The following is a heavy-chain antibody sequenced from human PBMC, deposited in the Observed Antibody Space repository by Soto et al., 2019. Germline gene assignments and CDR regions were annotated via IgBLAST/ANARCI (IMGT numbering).Heavy chain of an antibody. CDR1: GYTFTSYG. CDR3: AREAGSSGWKYYFDY. V-gene: IGHV1-18*01. CDR2: ISAYNGNT. Sequence: ASVKVSCKASGYTFTSYGISWVRQAPGQGLEWMGWISAYNGNTNYAQKLQGRVTMTTDTSTSTAYMELRSLRSDDTAVYYCAREAGSSGWKYYFDYWGQGTLVTVSS. D-gene: IGHD6-19*01. J-gene: IGHJ4*02.